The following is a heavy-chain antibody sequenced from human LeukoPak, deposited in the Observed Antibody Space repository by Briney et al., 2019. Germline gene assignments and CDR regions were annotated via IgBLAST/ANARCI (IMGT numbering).Heavy chain of an antibody. CDR1: GYIFTSYD. D-gene: IGHD6-13*01. V-gene: IGHV1-8*01. CDR3: ARSPGLAAAGVPTDY. J-gene: IGHJ4*02. Sequence: ASVKVSCKASGYIFTSYDINWVRQATGQGLEWMGWMNPNSGNTGYAQKFQGRVTMTRNTSISTAYMELSSLRSEDTAVYYCARSPGLAAAGVPTDYWGQGTLVTVSS. CDR2: MNPNSGNT.